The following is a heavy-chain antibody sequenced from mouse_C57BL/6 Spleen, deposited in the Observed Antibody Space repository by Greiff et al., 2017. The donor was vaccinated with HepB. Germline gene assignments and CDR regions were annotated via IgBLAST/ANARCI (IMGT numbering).Heavy chain of an antibody. J-gene: IGHJ3*01. V-gene: IGHV1-82*01. CDR2: IYPGDGDT. D-gene: IGHD2-4*01. CDR3: AREGLPTWFAY. Sequence: VQLQQSGPELVKPGASVKISCKASGYAFSSSWMNWVKQRPGKGLEWIGRIYPGDGDTNYNGKFKGKATLTADKYSSTAYMQLSSLTSEDSAVYFCAREGLPTWFAYWGQGTLVTVSA. CDR1: GYAFSSSW.